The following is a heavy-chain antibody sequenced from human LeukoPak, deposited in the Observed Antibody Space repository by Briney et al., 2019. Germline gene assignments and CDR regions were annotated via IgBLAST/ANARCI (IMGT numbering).Heavy chain of an antibody. D-gene: IGHD3-10*01. J-gene: IGHJ5*02. V-gene: IGHV1-8*01. CDR1: GYTFTSYD. Sequence: ASVKVSCKASGYTFTSYDINWVRQATGQGLEWMGWMNPNSGNTGYAQKFQGRVTMTRNTSISTAYMELSSLRSEDTAVYYCARGRIGWFGELLSCWFDPWGQGTLVTVSS. CDR3: ARGRIGWFGELLSCWFDP. CDR2: MNPNSGNT.